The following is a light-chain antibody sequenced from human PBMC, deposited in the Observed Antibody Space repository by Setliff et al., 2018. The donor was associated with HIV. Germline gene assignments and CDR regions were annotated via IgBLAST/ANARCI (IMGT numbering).Light chain of an antibody. Sequence: QTVVTQEPSFSVSPGGTVTLTCGLTSGSVSTSYYPSWYQQTPGQASRTLIYSTNSRPSGVPGRFSGSILGNKAALTITGAQADDESDYYCLLYVGSGIWVFGGGTQLTVL. J-gene: IGLJ3*02. CDR2: STN. V-gene: IGLV8-61*01. CDR3: LLYVGSGIWV. CDR1: SGSVSTSYY.